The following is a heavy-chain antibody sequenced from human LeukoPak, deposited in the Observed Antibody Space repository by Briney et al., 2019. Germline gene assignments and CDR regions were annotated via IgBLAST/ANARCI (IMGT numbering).Heavy chain of an antibody. CDR2: ISGSGGST. J-gene: IGHJ4*02. Sequence: GGSLRLSCAASGLTFSSYSMNWVRQAPGKGLEWVSAISGSGGSTYYADSVKGRFTISRDNSKNTLYLQMNSLRAEDTAVYYCAKDLTGIVVVPAAIRVFDYWGQGTLVTVSS. D-gene: IGHD2-2*01. CDR1: GLTFSSYS. V-gene: IGHV3-23*01. CDR3: AKDLTGIVVVPAAIRVFDY.